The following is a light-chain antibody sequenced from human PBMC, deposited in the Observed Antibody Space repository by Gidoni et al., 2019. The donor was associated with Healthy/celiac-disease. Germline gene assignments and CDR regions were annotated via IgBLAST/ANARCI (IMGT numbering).Light chain of an antibody. J-gene: IGKJ2*01. CDR3: QQYNSYSLYT. CDR1: QSISSG. Sequence: DIQMTQSPSTLSASVADRVTITCWASQSISSGLTWYQQKPGKAPKPLIYTASSLESGVPSRFSGSGSGTEFTLTISSLQPDDFATYYCQQYNSYSLYTFGQGTKLEIK. V-gene: IGKV1-5*03. CDR2: TAS.